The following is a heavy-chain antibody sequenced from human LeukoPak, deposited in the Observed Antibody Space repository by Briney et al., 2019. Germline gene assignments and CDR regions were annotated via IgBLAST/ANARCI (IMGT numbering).Heavy chain of an antibody. CDR1: GFTFSSYS. CDR3: ARDGASITMIVVVISYLDY. Sequence: GGSLRLSCAASGFTFSSYSMNWVRQAPGKGLEWVSSISSSSSYIYYADSVKGRFTISRDNAKNSLYLQMNSLRAEDTAVYYCARDGASITMIVVVISYLDYWGQGTLVTVSS. D-gene: IGHD3-22*01. V-gene: IGHV3-21*01. CDR2: ISSSSSYI. J-gene: IGHJ4*02.